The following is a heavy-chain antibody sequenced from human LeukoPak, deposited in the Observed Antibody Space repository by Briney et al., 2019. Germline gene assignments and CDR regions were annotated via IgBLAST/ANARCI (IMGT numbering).Heavy chain of an antibody. CDR1: GFTFDDYA. Sequence: GRSLRLSCAASGFTFDDYAMHWVRQAPGKGLEWVSGISWNSDTIGYADSVKGRFTISRDNAKNSLYLQMNSLRPEDMALYYCAKDSVAVTGTGNIDYWGQGTLVTVSS. D-gene: IGHD6-19*01. V-gene: IGHV3-9*03. CDR2: ISWNSDTI. J-gene: IGHJ4*02. CDR3: AKDSVAVTGTGNIDY.